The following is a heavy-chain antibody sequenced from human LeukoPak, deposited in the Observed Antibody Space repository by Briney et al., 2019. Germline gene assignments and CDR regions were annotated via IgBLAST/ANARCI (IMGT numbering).Heavy chain of an antibody. V-gene: IGHV3-23*01. CDR2: ISGSGGST. J-gene: IGHJ5*02. D-gene: IGHD3-10*01. CDR1: GFTFSSYA. CDR3: AKGRMVRGVIGWFDP. Sequence: GGSLRLSCAASGFTFSSYAMSWVRQAPGTGLEWVSAISGSGGSTYYADSVKGRFTISRDNSKNTLYLQMNSLRAEDTAVYYCAKGRMVRGVIGWFDPWGQGTLVTVSS.